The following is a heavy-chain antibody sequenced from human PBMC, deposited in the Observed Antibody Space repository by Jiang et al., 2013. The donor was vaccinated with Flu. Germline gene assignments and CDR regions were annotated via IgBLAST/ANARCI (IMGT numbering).Heavy chain of an antibody. CDR3: ARDQVYYGSGTYSHGMDV. V-gene: IGHV4-30-4*01. CDR1: GGSVSSGDYY. CDR2: IHYSGSA. D-gene: IGHD3-10*01. J-gene: IGHJ6*02. Sequence: SLTCTVSGGSVSSGDYYWSWIRQPPGKGLEWIGYIHYSGSAYYKSSLKSRVTISVDTSKNQLSLKLSSVTAADTAVYYCARDQVYYGSGTYSHGMDVWGQGTTVTVSS.